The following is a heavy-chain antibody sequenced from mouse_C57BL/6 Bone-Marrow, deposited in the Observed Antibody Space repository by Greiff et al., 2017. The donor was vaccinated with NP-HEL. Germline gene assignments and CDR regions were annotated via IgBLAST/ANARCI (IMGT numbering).Heavy chain of an antibody. D-gene: IGHD2-2*01. CDR2: IYPGGGYT. CDR3: ARGGYPSYWYFDV. CDR1: GYTFTNYW. J-gene: IGHJ1*03. Sequence: VKLMESGAELVRPGTSVKMSCKASGYTFTNYWIGWAKQRPGHGLEWIGDIYPGGGYTNYNEKFKGKATLTADKSSSTAYMQFSSLTSEDSAIYYGARGGYPSYWYFDVWGTGTTVTVSS. V-gene: IGHV1-63*01.